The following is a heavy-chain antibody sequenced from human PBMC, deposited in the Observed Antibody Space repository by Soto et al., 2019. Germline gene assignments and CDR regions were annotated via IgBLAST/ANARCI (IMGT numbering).Heavy chain of an antibody. D-gene: IGHD1-1*01. CDR3: AREKLVQLERRNDYYYYYGMDV. J-gene: IGHJ6*02. CDR2: IIPIFGTA. V-gene: IGHV1-69*13. CDR1: GGTFSSYA. Sequence: RASVKVSCKASGGTFSSYAISWVRQAPGQGLEWMGGIIPIFGTANYAQKFQGRVTITADESTSTAYMELSSLRSEDTAVYYCAREKLVQLERRNDYYYYYGMDVWGQGTTVTVAS.